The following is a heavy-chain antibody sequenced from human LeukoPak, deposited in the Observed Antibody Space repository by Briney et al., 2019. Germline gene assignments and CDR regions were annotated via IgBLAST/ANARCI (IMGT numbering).Heavy chain of an antibody. V-gene: IGHV1-2*02. Sequence: ASVKVSCKASGYKFTDDYMHWVRQAPGQGLEFMGWINPDSGFTNYAQKFKGRVTMTRDTSISTAYLEVRSLTSDDTAVYYCAPTAEAYTSWWKVWGQGTLVTVTS. D-gene: IGHD3-16*01. CDR3: APTAEAYTSWWKV. J-gene: IGHJ4*02. CDR1: GYKFTDDY. CDR2: INPDSGFT.